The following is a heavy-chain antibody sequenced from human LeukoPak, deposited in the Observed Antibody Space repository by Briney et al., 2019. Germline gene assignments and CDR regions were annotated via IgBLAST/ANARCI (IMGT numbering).Heavy chain of an antibody. Sequence: GGSLRLSCAASGFTFSSYSMNWVRQAPGKGLEWVSSISSSSSYIYYADSVKGRFTISRDDAKNSLYLQMNSLRTEDTALYYCAKDNSHMTTVYFDYWGQGTLVTVSS. V-gene: IGHV3-21*04. J-gene: IGHJ4*02. CDR2: ISSSSSYI. CDR3: AKDNSHMTTVYFDY. D-gene: IGHD4-17*01. CDR1: GFTFSSYS.